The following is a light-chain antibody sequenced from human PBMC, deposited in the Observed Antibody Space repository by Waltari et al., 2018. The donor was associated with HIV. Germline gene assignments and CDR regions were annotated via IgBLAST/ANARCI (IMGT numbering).Light chain of an antibody. CDR3: QVWDESNEQVV. Sequence: YVLTQPPSVSVAPGQTARIPCGGANIAGRTVHWYQRRPGQAPALVVFDDSDRPSGIPERFSGSISGNTATLIISRVEDGDEADYYCQVWDESNEQVVFGGGTRLTVL. CDR1: NIAGRT. CDR2: DDS. J-gene: IGLJ2*01. V-gene: IGLV3-21*02.